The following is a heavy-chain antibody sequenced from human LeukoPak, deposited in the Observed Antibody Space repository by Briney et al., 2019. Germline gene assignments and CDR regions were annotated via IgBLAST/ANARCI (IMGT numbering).Heavy chain of an antibody. D-gene: IGHD2-2*02. CDR1: GGSISSYY. J-gene: IGHJ6*03. V-gene: IGHV4-4*07. CDR3: ARDGECSSTSCYKASPLDYYYYMDV. Sequence: PSETLSLTCTVSGGSISSYYWSWIRQPAGKGLEWIGRIYTSGSTNYNPSLKSRVTMSVDTSKNQFSLKLSSVTAADTAVYYCARDGECSSTSCYKASPLDYYYYMDVWGKGTTVTVSS. CDR2: IYTSGST.